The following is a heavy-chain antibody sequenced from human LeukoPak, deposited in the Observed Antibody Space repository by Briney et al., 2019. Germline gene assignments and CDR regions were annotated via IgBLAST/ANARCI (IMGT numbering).Heavy chain of an antibody. CDR3: ARVTGYRIEDYFDY. CDR2: INHSGST. CDR1: GGSFSGYY. J-gene: IGHJ4*02. D-gene: IGHD6-13*01. Sequence: PSETLSLTCAVYGGSFSGYYWSWLRQPPGKGLEWIGEINHSGSTNYNPSLKSRVTISVDTSKNQFSLKLSSVTAADTAVYYCARVTGYRIEDYFDYWGQGTLVTVSS. V-gene: IGHV4-34*01.